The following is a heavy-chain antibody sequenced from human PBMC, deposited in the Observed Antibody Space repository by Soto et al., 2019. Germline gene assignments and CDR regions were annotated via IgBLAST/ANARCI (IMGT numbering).Heavy chain of an antibody. Sequence: SETLSLTCTVSGGSISSSSYYWGWIRQPPGKGLEWIGSIYYSGSTYYNPSLKSRVTISVDTSKNQFSLKLSSVTAADTAVYYCARRAIGGYEPYYFDYWGQGTLVTVSS. D-gene: IGHD5-12*01. J-gene: IGHJ4*02. CDR1: GGSISSSSYY. CDR3: ARRAIGGYEPYYFDY. CDR2: IYYSGST. V-gene: IGHV4-39*01.